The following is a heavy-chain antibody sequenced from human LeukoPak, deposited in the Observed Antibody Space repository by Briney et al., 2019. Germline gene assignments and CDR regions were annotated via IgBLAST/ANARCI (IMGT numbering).Heavy chain of an antibody. CDR3: AVSGGSGNLDY. D-gene: IGHD2-15*01. Sequence: PSETLSLTCTVSGGSISSYYWSWIRQPPGKGLEWIGYIYYSGSTNYNPSLKSRVTISVDTSKNQFSLKLSSVTAADTAVYYCAVSGGSGNLDYWGQGTLVTVSS. CDR1: GGSISSYY. V-gene: IGHV4-59*12. J-gene: IGHJ4*02. CDR2: IYYSGST.